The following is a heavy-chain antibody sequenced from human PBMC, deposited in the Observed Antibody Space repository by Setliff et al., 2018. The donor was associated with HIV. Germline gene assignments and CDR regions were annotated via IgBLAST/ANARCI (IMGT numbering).Heavy chain of an antibody. Sequence: SVKVSCKASGFTFNHYALSWVRQAPGQRPEWMGGTIPMSDIPNYAQNFQGRVTITADHSTTTTYMELSSLSSEDTAVYYCARVDNYCSDSTCNGVGIDYWGQGTLVTAPQ. V-gene: IGHV1-69*10. CDR2: TIPMSDIP. CDR1: GFTFNHYA. J-gene: IGHJ4*02. D-gene: IGHD2-2*01. CDR3: ARVDNYCSDSTCNGVGIDY.